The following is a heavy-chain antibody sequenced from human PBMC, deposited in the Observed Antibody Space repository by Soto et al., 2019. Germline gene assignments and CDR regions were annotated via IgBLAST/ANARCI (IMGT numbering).Heavy chain of an antibody. CDR3: ISHSPEDMKRT. Sequence: VGSLRLSCAASGFTFSGSSVHWVRQASGKGLEWVGRIRNKVHSYATAYAASVRGRFTISRDDSKNTTFLQMKSLNTEDTAVYYCISHSPEDMKRTWGQGTLVTVSS. J-gene: IGHJ4*02. CDR2: IRNKVHSYAT. V-gene: IGHV3-73*01. CDR1: GFTFSGSS. D-gene: IGHD2-15*01.